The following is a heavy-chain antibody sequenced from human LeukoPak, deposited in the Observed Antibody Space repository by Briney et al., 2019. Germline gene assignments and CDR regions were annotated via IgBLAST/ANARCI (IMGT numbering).Heavy chain of an antibody. Sequence: SETLSLTCTVSGGSISSSSYYWGWIRQPPGKGLEWIGSIYYSGSTYYNPSLKSRVTISVDTSKNQFSLKLSSVTAADTAVYYCASNSVEMATITPGYFQHWGQGTLVTVSS. V-gene: IGHV4-39*07. CDR1: GGSISSSSYY. CDR2: IYYSGST. J-gene: IGHJ1*01. CDR3: ASNSVEMATITPGYFQH. D-gene: IGHD5-24*01.